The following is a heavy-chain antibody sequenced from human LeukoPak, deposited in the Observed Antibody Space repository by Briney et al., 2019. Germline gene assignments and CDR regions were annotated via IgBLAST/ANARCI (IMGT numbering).Heavy chain of an antibody. Sequence: GGSLRLSCAASGFTFSSYAMSWVRQAPGKGLEWVSAISGSGGSTYYADSVKGRFTISRDNSKNTLYLQMNSLRAEDTAVYYCAKDLKAQYYYDSSGYSSLSDYWGQGTLVTVSS. CDR1: GFTFSSYA. CDR2: ISGSGGST. J-gene: IGHJ4*02. D-gene: IGHD3-22*01. V-gene: IGHV3-23*01. CDR3: AKDLKAQYYYDSSGYSSLSDY.